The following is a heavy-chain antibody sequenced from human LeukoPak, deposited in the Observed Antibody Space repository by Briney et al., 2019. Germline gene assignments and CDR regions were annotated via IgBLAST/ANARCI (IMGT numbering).Heavy chain of an antibody. CDR2: ISYGGGT. D-gene: IGHD1-26*01. CDR3: ARWYSGSSTFDY. V-gene: IGHV4-39*07. Sequence: PSETLSLTCTVSGGSLSSSSYFWGWLRQSPGKGLEWIGSISYGGGTYYNPSLKSRVTISLDTSKNQFSLKLSSVTAADTAVYYCARWYSGSSTFDYWGQRTLVTVSS. J-gene: IGHJ4*02. CDR1: GGSLSSSSYF.